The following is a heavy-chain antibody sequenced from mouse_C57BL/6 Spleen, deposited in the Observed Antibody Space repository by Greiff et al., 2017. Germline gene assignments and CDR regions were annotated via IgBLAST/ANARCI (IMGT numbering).Heavy chain of an antibody. CDR1: GFSLTSYG. D-gene: IGHD1-1*01. CDR2: IWSDGST. Sequence: VQVVESGPGLVAPSQSLSITCTVSGFSLTSYGVHWVRQPPGKGLEWLVVIWSDGSTTYNSALKSRLSISKDNSKSQVFLKMNSLHTDDTAMYYCARHNYYYGSSHYYAMDYWGQGTSVTVSS. CDR3: ARHNYYYGSSHYYAMDY. J-gene: IGHJ4*01. V-gene: IGHV2-6-1*01.